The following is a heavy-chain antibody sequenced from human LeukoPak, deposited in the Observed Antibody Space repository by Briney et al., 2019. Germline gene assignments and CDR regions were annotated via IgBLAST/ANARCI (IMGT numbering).Heavy chain of an antibody. CDR1: GGSFSGYY. D-gene: IGHD2-2*01. CDR3: ARTTRGVVPVAHYYYYYYMDV. V-gene: IGHV4-34*01. Sequence: SETLSLTCAVYGGSFSGYYWSWIRQPPGKGLEWIGEINHSGSTNYNPSLKSRVTISVDTSKNQFSLKLSSVTAADTAVYYCARTTRGVVPVAHYYYYYYMDVWGKGTTVTVSS. J-gene: IGHJ6*03. CDR2: INHSGST.